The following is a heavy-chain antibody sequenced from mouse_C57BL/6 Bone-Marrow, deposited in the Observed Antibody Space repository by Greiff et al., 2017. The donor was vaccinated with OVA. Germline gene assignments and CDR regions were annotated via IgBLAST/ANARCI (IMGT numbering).Heavy chain of an antibody. V-gene: IGHV14-2*01. CDR2: IDPEDGET. J-gene: IGHJ4*01. CDR3: ARRSNYVDYAMDY. CDR1: GFTIKDYY. Sequence: EVQLQQSGAELVKPGASVKLSCTASGFTIKDYYMPWVKQRTEQGLEWIGRIDPEDGETKYAPKFQGKATITADTSSNTAYLQLSSLTSEDTAVYYCARRSNYVDYAMDYWGQGTSVTVSS. D-gene: IGHD2-5*01.